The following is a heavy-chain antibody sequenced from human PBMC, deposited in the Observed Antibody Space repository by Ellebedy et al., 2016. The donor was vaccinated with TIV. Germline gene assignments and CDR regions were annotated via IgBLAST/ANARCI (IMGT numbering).Heavy chain of an antibody. CDR3: AKDLGFYGSGSHY. V-gene: IGHV3-30*18. Sequence: PGGSLRLSCAASEFTFSTYAMHWDRQAPGKGLEWVAFISYDGSNRYYADSVKGRFTISRDNSKTTLYLQMNSLRAEDTAVYYCAKDLGFYGSGSHYWGQGTLVTVSS. J-gene: IGHJ4*02. CDR1: EFTFSTYA. D-gene: IGHD3-10*01. CDR2: ISYDGSNR.